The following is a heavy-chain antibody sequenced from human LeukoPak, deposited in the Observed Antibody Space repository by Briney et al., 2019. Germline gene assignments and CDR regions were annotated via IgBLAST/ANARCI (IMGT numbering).Heavy chain of an antibody. CDR2: IDSSGNT. CDR3: ARDRNWLQGGGTDY. J-gene: IGHJ4*02. V-gene: IGHV4-4*07. CDR1: GGSINSYF. Sequence: SETLSLTCTVSGGSINSYFWCWIRQTAGKGLEWIGRIDSSGNTNYNPSLKSRVTMSADTSKYRFSLRLSSVTAADTAVYYCARDRNWLQGGGTDYWGQGTLATVSS. D-gene: IGHD5-24*01.